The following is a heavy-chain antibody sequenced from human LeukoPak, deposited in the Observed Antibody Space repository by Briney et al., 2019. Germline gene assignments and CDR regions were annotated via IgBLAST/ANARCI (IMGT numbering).Heavy chain of an antibody. CDR2: ISGGGGST. Sequence: GGSLRLSCAASGFTFSSYAMNWVRQAPGRGLEWVSGISGGGGSTYYADSVKGRFTISRDNSKNTLYLQMNSLRAEDTAVYYCAKVHYYDSSGYYYYYYGMDVWGQGTTVTVSS. J-gene: IGHJ6*02. CDR3: AKVHYYDSSGYYYYYYGMDV. D-gene: IGHD3-22*01. CDR1: GFTFSSYA. V-gene: IGHV3-23*01.